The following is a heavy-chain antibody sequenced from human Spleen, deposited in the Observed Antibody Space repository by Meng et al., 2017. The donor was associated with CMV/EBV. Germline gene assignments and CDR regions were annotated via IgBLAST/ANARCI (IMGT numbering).Heavy chain of an antibody. Sequence: GGSLRLSCAASGFSFSSYWMTWVRQAPGKGLEWVANIKQDGSEKYYVDSVKGRFTISRDNAKDSLYLQMNSLRAEDTAVYYCARNYDFWSGYYHGFDYWGQGTLVTSPQ. CDR3: ARNYDFWSGYYHGFDY. D-gene: IGHD3-3*01. CDR2: IKQDGSEK. J-gene: IGHJ4*02. CDR1: GFSFSSYW. V-gene: IGHV3-7*01.